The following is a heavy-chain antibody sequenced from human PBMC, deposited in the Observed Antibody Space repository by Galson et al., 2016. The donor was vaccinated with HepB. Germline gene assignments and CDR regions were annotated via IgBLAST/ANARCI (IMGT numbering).Heavy chain of an antibody. CDR1: GFTLSKYH. J-gene: IGHJ3*02. CDR2: SFHDEDYT. CDR3: TREENDAFDI. Sequence: SLRLSRAASGFTLSKYHMHWVRQAPGKGLEWVALSFHDEDYTYYPDSVKGRFTISRDNTKGTVYLHMNSLRDEDTAVYYCTREENDAFDIWGQGTMVTVSS. V-gene: IGHV3-30-3*01.